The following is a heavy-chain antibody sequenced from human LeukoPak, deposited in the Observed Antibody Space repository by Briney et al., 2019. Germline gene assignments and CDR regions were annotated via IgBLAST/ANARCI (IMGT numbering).Heavy chain of an antibody. J-gene: IGHJ4*02. V-gene: IGHV4-59*01. D-gene: IGHD3-16*02. CDR3: ASDYTLRSYRFDY. CDR1: GDSLSSYS. CDR2: IYNSGST. Sequence: SEILSLTCTVSGDSLSSYSWSWIRQFPGKGLEWIGYIYNSGSTTYNPSLKSRVTISLDMSKNQFSLRLSSVTAADTAVYYCASDYTLRSYRFDYWGQGTLVTVSS.